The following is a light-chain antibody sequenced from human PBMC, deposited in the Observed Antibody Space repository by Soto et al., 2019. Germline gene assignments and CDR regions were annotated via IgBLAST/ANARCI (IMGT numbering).Light chain of an antibody. V-gene: IGLV1-44*01. Sequence: QSVLTQPPSASGTPGQRVTISCSGSSSNVGSNTVSWYQQLPGTAPKVLLYSDDQRPSGVPDRCSGSRSGSSASLAISGLQSGDEADYYCASWEDSLNGWVIGGGTKVTVL. CDR2: SDD. J-gene: IGLJ3*02. CDR1: SSNVGSNT. CDR3: ASWEDSLNGWV.